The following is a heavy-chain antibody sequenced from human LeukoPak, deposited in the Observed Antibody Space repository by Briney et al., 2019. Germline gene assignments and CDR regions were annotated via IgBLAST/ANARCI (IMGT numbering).Heavy chain of an antibody. D-gene: IGHD3-9*01. CDR2: ISGSSDYI. CDR3: ARHGDMAVTRGALDI. V-gene: IGHV3-21*01. J-gene: IGHJ3*02. Sequence: PGGSLRLSCTASGFIFSPYSMDWVRQAPGKGLEWVSSISGSSDYIYYADLLKGRFTISRDNAKNSLYLQMSSLRAEDTAVYYCARHGDMAVTRGALDIWGHGTMVIVSS. CDR1: GFIFSPYS.